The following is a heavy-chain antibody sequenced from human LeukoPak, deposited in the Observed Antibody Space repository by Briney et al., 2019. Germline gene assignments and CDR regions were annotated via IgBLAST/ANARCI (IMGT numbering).Heavy chain of an antibody. CDR3: AKDHGTNVYDPFDY. J-gene: IGHJ4*02. V-gene: IGHV3-23*01. D-gene: IGHD2-8*01. Sequence: GESLRLSCAASGFNFRSHAMSWVRQAPGKGLEWVSVISNGGAGTYYADSVKGRFTISRDNFKSTLYLQMSSLRAEDTAVYYCAKDHGTNVYDPFDYWGQGTLVTVSS. CDR1: GFNFRSHA. CDR2: ISNGGAGT.